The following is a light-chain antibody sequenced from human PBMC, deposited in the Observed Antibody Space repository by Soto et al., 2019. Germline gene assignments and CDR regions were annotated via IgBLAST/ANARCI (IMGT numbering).Light chain of an antibody. CDR1: QSVSRN. J-gene: IGKJ1*01. CDR2: GAS. V-gene: IGKV3-15*01. Sequence: VMKNSPATLSLSTGGRATLSCMASQSVSRNLAWYQQTRGQAPRLLIYGASTRATGVPDRFSGSGSGTEFTLTISNLQSEDVAVYHCQQYDKWPRTFGHGTKVDIK. CDR3: QQYDKWPRT.